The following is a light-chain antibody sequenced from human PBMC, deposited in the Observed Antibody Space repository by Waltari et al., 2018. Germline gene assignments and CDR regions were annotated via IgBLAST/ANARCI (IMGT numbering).Light chain of an antibody. V-gene: IGLV3-10*01. CDR2: KDP. J-gene: IGLJ1*01. CDR1: EFPRNY. CDR3: YSSDSTGLRV. Sequence: SYELTQPPPGPVPPGQTARITCPGHEFPRNYANWFQQKSGQAPGLVIKKDPKRPSGIPERFSGSSSGAVATLTISGAQVDDEADYYCYSSDSTGLRVFGGGTTVVVL.